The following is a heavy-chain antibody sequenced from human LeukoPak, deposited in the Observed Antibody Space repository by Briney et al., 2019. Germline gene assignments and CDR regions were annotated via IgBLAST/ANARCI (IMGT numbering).Heavy chain of an antibody. J-gene: IGHJ6*03. V-gene: IGHV1-69*13. CDR1: GGTFSSYA. Sequence: SVKVSCKASGGTFSSYAISWVRQAPGQGLEWMGGIIPIFGTANYAQKSQGRVTITADESTSTAYMELSSLRSEDTAVYYCARVVPYNHAMIVVVDYYYYYMDVWGKGTTVTVSS. CDR3: ARVVPYNHAMIVVVDYYYYYMDV. D-gene: IGHD3-22*01. CDR2: IIPIFGTA.